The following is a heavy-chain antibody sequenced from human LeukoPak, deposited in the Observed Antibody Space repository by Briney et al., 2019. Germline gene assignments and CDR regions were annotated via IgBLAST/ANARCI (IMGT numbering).Heavy chain of an antibody. D-gene: IGHD6-6*01. J-gene: IGHJ6*03. CDR1: GGTFSSYA. Sequence: GASVKVSCKASGGTFSSYAISWVRQAPGQGLEWMGGIIPIFGTANYAQKFQGRVTITTDESTSTAYMELSSLRSEDTAVYYCARERGFEYSSSTNNYYYMDVWGKGTTVTVSS. CDR3: ARERGFEYSSSTNNYYYMDV. V-gene: IGHV1-69*05. CDR2: IIPIFGTA.